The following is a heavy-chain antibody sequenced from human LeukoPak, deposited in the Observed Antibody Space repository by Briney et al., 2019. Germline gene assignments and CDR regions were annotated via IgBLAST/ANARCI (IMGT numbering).Heavy chain of an antibody. Sequence: PGGSLRLPCAASGFIFSNYAMSWVCQAPGKGLEWVSTISGSDGSTYYADSVKGRFTISRDNSKNTLYLQMNSLRVDDTAVYYCAKLRSGDPVAATNYWGQGTLVTVSS. CDR1: GFIFSNYA. CDR3: AKLRSGDPVAATNY. V-gene: IGHV3-23*01. D-gene: IGHD2-15*01. CDR2: ISGSDGST. J-gene: IGHJ4*02.